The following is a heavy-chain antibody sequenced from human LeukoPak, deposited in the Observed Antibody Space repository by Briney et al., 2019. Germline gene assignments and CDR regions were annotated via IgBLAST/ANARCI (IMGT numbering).Heavy chain of an antibody. CDR2: IYYSGST. CDR3: ARGVTYYYDSSGYYYFDY. D-gene: IGHD3-22*01. J-gene: IGHJ4*02. V-gene: IGHV4-39*07. CDR1: GGSISSSSYY. Sequence: SETLSLTCTVSGGSISSSSYYWGWIRQPPGKGLEWIGSIYYSGSTYYNPSLKSRVTISVDTSKNQFSLKLSSVTAADTAVYYCARGVTYYYDSSGYYYFDYWGQGTLVTVSS.